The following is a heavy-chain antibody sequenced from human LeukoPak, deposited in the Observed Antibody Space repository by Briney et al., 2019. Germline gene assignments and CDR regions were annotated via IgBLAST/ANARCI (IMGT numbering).Heavy chain of an antibody. V-gene: IGHV3-23*01. J-gene: IGHJ4*02. CDR1: GFNLGSYG. D-gene: IGHD3-22*01. CDR3: AKGSSGYFFDH. CDR2: ISNDGGGT. Sequence: GGSLRLSCAASGFNLGSYGVSWVRQAPGKGLEWVSSISNDGGGTFSADSVRGRFTISRDNSKNTLFLQIDSLRAEDTALYFCAKGSSGYFFDHWGQGSLVTVSS.